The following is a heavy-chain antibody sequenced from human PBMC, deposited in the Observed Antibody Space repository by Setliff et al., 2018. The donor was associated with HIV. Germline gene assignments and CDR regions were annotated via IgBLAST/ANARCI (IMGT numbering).Heavy chain of an antibody. Sequence: ASVKVSCKISGYTLTELSIHWVRQAPGKGLGWMANFDPEDGETFYAQKFQGRLTMTEDTSTDTAYMELSSLRSDDTAMYYCATDPGYSSTWYSESFQNWGQGTVVTVSS. CDR1: GYTLTELS. CDR2: FDPEDGET. D-gene: IGHD6-13*01. CDR3: ATDPGYSSTWYSESFQN. J-gene: IGHJ1*01. V-gene: IGHV1-24*01.